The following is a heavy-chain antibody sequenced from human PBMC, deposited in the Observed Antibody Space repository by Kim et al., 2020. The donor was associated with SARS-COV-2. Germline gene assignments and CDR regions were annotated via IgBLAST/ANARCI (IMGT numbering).Heavy chain of an antibody. CDR1: GGSISSYY. CDR2: IYYSGST. V-gene: IGHV4-59*13. D-gene: IGHD4-17*01. J-gene: IGHJ6*02. Sequence: SETLSLTCTVSGGSISSYYWSWIRQPPGKGLEWIGYIYYSGSTNYNPSLKSRVTISVDTSKNQFSLKLSSVTAADTAVYYCARVLGYYGGKHYYYYGMDVWGQGTTVTVSS. CDR3: ARVLGYYGGKHYYYYGMDV.